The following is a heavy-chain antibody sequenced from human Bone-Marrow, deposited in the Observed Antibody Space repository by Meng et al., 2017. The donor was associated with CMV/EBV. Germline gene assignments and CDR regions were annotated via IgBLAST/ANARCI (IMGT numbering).Heavy chain of an antibody. CDR1: GYIFTAYY. J-gene: IGHJ5*02. CDR3: AREMYYYDSSGHNWFDP. CDR2: INPDSGST. D-gene: IGHD3-22*01. V-gene: IGHV1-2*02. Sequence: QVQLEQSGAEVEKPGASVKVSCKASGYIFTAYYLHWVRRAPGQGLESLGWINPDSGSTNYVQKFQGRVVMSRDTSISTAYMELSRLRSDDTAVYYCAREMYYYDSSGHNWFDPWGQGTLVTVSS.